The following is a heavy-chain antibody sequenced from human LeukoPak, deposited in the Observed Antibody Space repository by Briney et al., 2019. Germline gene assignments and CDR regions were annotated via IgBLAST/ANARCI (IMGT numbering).Heavy chain of an antibody. V-gene: IGHV3-33*01. CDR2: IWYDASNK. J-gene: IGHJ4*02. Sequence: GGSLRLPCAASGFTFSSFGMHWVRQAPGQGLEWVAVIWYDASNKYYADSVKGRFTISRDNSKNTLYLQMNSLRDDDTAVYYCVRGVGVSRFNYLDSWGQGTLVIVSS. CDR3: VRGVGVSRFNYLDS. D-gene: IGHD6-13*01. CDR1: GFTFSSFG.